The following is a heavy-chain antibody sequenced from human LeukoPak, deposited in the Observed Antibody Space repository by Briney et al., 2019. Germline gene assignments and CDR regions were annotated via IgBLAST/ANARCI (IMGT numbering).Heavy chain of an antibody. CDR2: ISAYNGNT. D-gene: IGHD6-13*01. CDR3: ASGELVPGLWVGLDY. CDR1: GYTFTSYG. V-gene: IGHV1-18*01. Sequence: ASVKVSCKASGYTFTSYGISWVRQAPGQGLEWMGWISAYNGNTNYAQKLQGRVTMTTDTSTSTAYMELRSLRSDDTAVYYCASGELVPGLWVGLDYWGQGTLVTVSS. J-gene: IGHJ4*02.